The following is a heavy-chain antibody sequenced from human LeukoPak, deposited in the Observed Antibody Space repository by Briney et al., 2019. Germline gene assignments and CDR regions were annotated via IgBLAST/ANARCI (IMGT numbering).Heavy chain of an antibody. J-gene: IGHJ5*02. D-gene: IGHD3-22*01. V-gene: IGHV4-30-4*01. CDR3: ARGLWYDSSGYLIP. Sequence: PSETLSLTCTVSGGSISSGDYYWSWIRQPPGKGLEWIGYIYYSGSTYYNPSLKSRVTISVDTSKNQFSLKLSSVTAADTAVYYCARGLWYDSSGYLIPWGQGTLVTVSS. CDR1: GGSISSGDYY. CDR2: IYYSGST.